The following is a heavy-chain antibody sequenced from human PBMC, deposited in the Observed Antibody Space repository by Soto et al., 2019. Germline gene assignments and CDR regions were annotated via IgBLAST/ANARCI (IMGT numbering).Heavy chain of an antibody. CDR3: ARGLHYYGSGSGLDP. V-gene: IGHV4-34*01. J-gene: IGHJ5*02. CDR2: INHSGST. D-gene: IGHD3-10*01. CDR1: GGAFSGYY. Sequence: QVQLQQWGAGLLKPSETLSLTCAVYGGAFSGYYWSWIRQPPGKGLEWIGEINHSGSTNYNPSLKSRVTISVDTSKNQFSLKLSSVTAAATAVYYCARGLHYYGSGSGLDPWGQGTLVTVSS.